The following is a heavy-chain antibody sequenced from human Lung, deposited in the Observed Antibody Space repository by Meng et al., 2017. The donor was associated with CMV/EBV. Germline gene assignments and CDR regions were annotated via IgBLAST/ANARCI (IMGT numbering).Heavy chain of an antibody. D-gene: IGHD3-3*01. V-gene: IGHV3-30*04. J-gene: IGHJ4*02. CDR1: GFTFSNYA. Sequence: LTXAASGFTFSNYAMHWVRQAPGKGLEWVAAVSYDGRNEYYAGSVQGRFTISRDNSKNTLYLQMSSLRAEDTAVHYCAREDYDFWSGFLHWGQGTVVTVSS. CDR3: AREDYDFWSGFLH. CDR2: VSYDGRNE.